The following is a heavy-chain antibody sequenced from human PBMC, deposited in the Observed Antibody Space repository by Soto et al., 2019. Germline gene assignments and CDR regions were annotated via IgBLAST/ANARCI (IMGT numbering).Heavy chain of an antibody. CDR3: AKDRFMITFGGVIVNPFDY. CDR1: GFTFSSYA. J-gene: IGHJ4*02. V-gene: IGHV3-23*01. CDR2: ISGSGGST. D-gene: IGHD3-16*02. Sequence: GGSLRLSCAASGFTFSSYAMSWVRQAPGKGLEWVSAISGSGGSTYYADSVKGRFTISRDNSKNTLYLQMNSLRAEDTAVYYCAKDRFMITFGGVIVNPFDYWGQGTLVTVSS.